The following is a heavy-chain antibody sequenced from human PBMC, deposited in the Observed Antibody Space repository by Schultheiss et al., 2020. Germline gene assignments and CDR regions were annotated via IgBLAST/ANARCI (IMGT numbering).Heavy chain of an antibody. CDR1: GYSFTSYW. V-gene: IGHV5-51*01. Sequence: GGSLRLSCKGSGYSFTSYWIGWVRQMPGKGLEWVGSIYPGDSDTRYSPSFQGQVTISADKSISTAYRQWSGLKASDTAMYYCAGGDTVVTAMEADYWGQGTLVTVSS. J-gene: IGHJ4*02. D-gene: IGHD2-21*02. CDR2: IYPGDSDT. CDR3: AGGDTVVTAMEADY.